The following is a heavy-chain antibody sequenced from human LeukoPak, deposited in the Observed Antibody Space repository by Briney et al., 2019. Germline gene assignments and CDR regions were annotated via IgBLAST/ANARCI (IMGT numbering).Heavy chain of an antibody. J-gene: IGHJ4*02. Sequence: SETLSLTCTVSGGSISSSSYYWGWIRQPPGKGLEWIGSIYSSGSTYYNPSLKSRVTVSVDTSKNQFSLRLSSVTAADTAMYYCARDLIGVGSPGHYFDYWGQGTLVTVSS. CDR2: IYSSGST. CDR1: GGSISSSSYY. V-gene: IGHV4-39*07. D-gene: IGHD2-15*01. CDR3: ARDLIGVGSPGHYFDY.